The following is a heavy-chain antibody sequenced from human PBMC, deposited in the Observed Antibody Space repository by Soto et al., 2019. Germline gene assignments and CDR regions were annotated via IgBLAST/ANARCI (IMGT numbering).Heavy chain of an antibody. Sequence: EVQLVESGGGLVQPGGSLRLSCAASGFTFSSYSMNWVRQAPGKGLEWVSYISSSSSTIYYADSVKGRFTISRDNAKNSLYLQMNSLRGEDTAVYYCAKDLWKDPGNYWGQGTQVTVSS. D-gene: IGHD1-1*01. CDR3: AKDLWKDPGNY. V-gene: IGHV3-48*01. CDR1: GFTFSSYS. J-gene: IGHJ4*02. CDR2: ISSSSSTI.